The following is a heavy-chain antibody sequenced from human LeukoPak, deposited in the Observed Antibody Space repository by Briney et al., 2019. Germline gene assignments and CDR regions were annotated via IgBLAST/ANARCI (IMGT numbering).Heavy chain of an antibody. CDR1: VYTFTRYV. CDR2: SNAGNGNT. V-gene: IGHV1-3*02. CDR3: ARAGSSTNGAFDI. D-gene: IGHD7-27*01. J-gene: IGHJ3*02. Sequence: ASVKVSCKASVYTFTRYVMHSVGQAPGQRREGMGGSNAGNGNTKYSQKFQGRVTSTRDTSARTAYMELSSLRSEDMAVYYCARAGSSTNGAFDIWGEGTMVTVSS.